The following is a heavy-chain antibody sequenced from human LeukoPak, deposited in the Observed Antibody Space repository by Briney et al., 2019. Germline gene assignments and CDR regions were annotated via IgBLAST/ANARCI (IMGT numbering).Heavy chain of an antibody. CDR3: AKDRGWYDY. CDR1: GFTFTTYW. V-gene: IGHV3-7*05. D-gene: IGHD6-19*01. Sequence: PGGSLRLSCAASGFTFTTYWMTWVRQAPGKGLEWVANIKQDGSEKYYVDSVKGRFTISRDNSKNSLYLQMNSLRTEDTALYHCAKDRGWYDYWGQGTLVTVSS. J-gene: IGHJ4*02. CDR2: IKQDGSEK.